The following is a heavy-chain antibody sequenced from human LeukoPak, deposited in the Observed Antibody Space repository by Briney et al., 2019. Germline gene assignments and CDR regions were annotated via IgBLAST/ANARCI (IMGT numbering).Heavy chain of an antibody. CDR2: ISWNSDTV. CDR3: ATSHASSGND. CDR1: GFAFEDYV. D-gene: IGHD3-22*01. Sequence: GGSLRLSCAASGFAFEDYVMYWVRQAPGKGLEWVSSISWNSDTVAYADSVKGRFTISRDNAKSSLYLQMNILRAEDTAVYYCATSHASSGNDWGQGTLVTVSS. J-gene: IGHJ4*02. V-gene: IGHV3-9*01.